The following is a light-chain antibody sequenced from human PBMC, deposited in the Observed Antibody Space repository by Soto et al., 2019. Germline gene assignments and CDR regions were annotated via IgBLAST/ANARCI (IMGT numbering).Light chain of an antibody. CDR2: GAS. Sequence: EVVMTQSPATLSVSPGERATLSCRASQSVSSYLAWYQQKPGQAPRLLIFGASSRATGTPDRFSGSGSGTDFTLTISRLEPEDFAVYYCQQYGSSPPWTFGQGTKVDIK. CDR1: QSVSSY. J-gene: IGKJ1*01. V-gene: IGKV3-20*01. CDR3: QQYGSSPPWT.